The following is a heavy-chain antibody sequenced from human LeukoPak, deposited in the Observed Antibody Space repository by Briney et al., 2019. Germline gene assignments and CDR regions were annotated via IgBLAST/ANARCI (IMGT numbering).Heavy chain of an antibody. V-gene: IGHV3-73*01. CDR2: IRSKANSYAT. CDR1: GFTFSGSD. Sequence: GGSLRLSCAASGFTFSGSDMHWVRQASGKGLEWVGRIRSKANSYATAYAASVKGRFTISREDSKNTAYLQMNSLKTEDTAVYYCTPTEGGYWGQGTLVTVSS. J-gene: IGHJ4*02. CDR3: TPTEGGY.